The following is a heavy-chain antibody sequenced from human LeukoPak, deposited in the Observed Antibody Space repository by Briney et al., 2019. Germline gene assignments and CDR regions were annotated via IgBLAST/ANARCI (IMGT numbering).Heavy chain of an antibody. CDR2: ISSSGSTI. CDR1: GFTFSDYY. D-gene: IGHD6-13*01. Sequence: GSLILSCAASGFTFSDYYMSWIRAAPGKGLEWVSYISSSGSTIYYADSVKGRFTISRDNAKNSLYLQMNSLRAEDTAVYYCASPGIAAAGTGSNWFDPWGQGTLVTVSS. CDR3: ASPGIAAAGTGSNWFDP. V-gene: IGHV3-11*01. J-gene: IGHJ5*02.